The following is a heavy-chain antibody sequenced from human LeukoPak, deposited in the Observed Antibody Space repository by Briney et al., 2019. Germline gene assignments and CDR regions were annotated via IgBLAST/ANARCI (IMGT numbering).Heavy chain of an antibody. CDR2: IYPGDSDT. CDR1: GYSFTSYW. Sequence: GESLKISCKGSGYSFTSYWIGWVRQMPGKGLEWMGIIYPGDSDTRYSPSFQGQVTISADKSISTAYLQWSSLKASDTAMYYCARTLMDTAMATDSSGYFAFDYWGQGTLVTVSS. CDR3: ARTLMDTAMATDSSGYFAFDY. V-gene: IGHV5-51*01. J-gene: IGHJ4*02. D-gene: IGHD3-22*01.